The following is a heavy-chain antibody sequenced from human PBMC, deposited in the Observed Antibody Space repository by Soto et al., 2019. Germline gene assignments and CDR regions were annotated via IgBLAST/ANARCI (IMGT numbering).Heavy chain of an antibody. J-gene: IGHJ6*03. CDR1: GGSISSYY. D-gene: IGHD4-4*01. V-gene: IGHV4-59*01. CDR3: ASLRPTVTTVYQYYYYYMDV. Sequence: SETLSLTCTVSGGSISSYYWSWIRQPPGKGLEWIGYIYYSGSTNYNPSLKSRVTISVDTSKNQFSLKLSSVTAADTAVYYCASLRPTVTTVYQYYYYYMDVWGKGTTVTVSS. CDR2: IYYSGST.